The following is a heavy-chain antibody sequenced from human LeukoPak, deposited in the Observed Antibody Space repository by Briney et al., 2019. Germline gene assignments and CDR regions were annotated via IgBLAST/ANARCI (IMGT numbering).Heavy chain of an antibody. CDR1: GFTFSSYW. D-gene: IGHD5-12*01. CDR3: ARSRYEVTGKTWVGDC. CDR2: INSDETIS. Sequence: GGSPRLSCAASGFTFSSYWMHWVRQVPNQGLMWVSRINSDETISEYVNSVNGRFTISRDNAKNTLYLQMNSLRAEDTAVYYCARSRYEVTGKTWVGDCWGQGTLVTVSS. V-gene: IGHV3-74*01. J-gene: IGHJ4*02.